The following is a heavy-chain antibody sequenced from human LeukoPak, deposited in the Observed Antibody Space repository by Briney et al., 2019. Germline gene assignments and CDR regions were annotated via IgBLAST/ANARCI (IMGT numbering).Heavy chain of an antibody. V-gene: IGHV4-4*01. D-gene: IGHD1-14*01. CDR1: DESISTNNW. CDR2: VDPSGST. CDR3: GRGGTGYFDY. Sequence: PAETFSLTCVVSDESISTNNWWSWVRQPPGKGLEWILDVDPSGSTNFTPSLKSRVTTSVDKTKNQFSLKMSYVTAAATADYSCGRGGTGYFDYWGQGTLVTVSS. J-gene: IGHJ4*02.